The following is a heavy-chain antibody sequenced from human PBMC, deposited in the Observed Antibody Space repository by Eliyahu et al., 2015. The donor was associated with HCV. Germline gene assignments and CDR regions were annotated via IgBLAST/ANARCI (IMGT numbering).Heavy chain of an antibody. CDR2: IYPGTSES. J-gene: IGHJ4*02. Sequence: EVQLVQSGAEVKKPGXSLXISCQSSGYTLXSYWVGWVRQMPGKGLGWMGIIYPGTSESRYSPSFQGQVTFSADRSINTTYLHWDSLKASDTATYYCARHSTASSLSDFWGQGTPVTVSS. CDR1: GYTLXSYW. V-gene: IGHV5-51*01. D-gene: IGHD2-2*01. CDR3: ARHSTASSLSDF.